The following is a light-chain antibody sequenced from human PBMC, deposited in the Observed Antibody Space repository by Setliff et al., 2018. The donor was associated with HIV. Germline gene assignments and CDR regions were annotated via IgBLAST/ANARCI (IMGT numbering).Light chain of an antibody. J-gene: IGLJ1*01. Sequence: QSVLTQPASVSGSPGQSITISCTGTSSDVGAFNSVSWYQQHPGKAPNPLIYDVGIRPSGVSNRFSGSKSANTASLTISGLQAEDEADYFCSSYTDNSTLDVFGTGTKVTVL. V-gene: IGLV2-14*03. CDR1: SSDVGAFNS. CDR3: SSYTDNSTLDV. CDR2: DVG.